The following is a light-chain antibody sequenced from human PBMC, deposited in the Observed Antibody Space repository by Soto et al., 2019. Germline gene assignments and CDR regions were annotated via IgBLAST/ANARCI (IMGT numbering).Light chain of an antibody. CDR2: DVS. Sequence: QSALTQPRSVSGSPGQSVTISCTGTSSDVGGYNYVSWYQRHPGKAPKLMIYDVSKRPSGVPDRFSGSKSGNTASLTISGLQAEDEAAYYCCSYAGSYTWVFGGGTQLTVL. V-gene: IGLV2-11*01. J-gene: IGLJ3*02. CDR3: CSYAGSYTWV. CDR1: SSDVGGYNY.